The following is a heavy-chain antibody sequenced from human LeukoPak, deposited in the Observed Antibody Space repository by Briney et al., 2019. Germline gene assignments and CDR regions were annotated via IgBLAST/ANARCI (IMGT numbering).Heavy chain of an antibody. Sequence: PSQTLSLTCTVSGGSISSGGYYWSWIRQHPGKGLEWIGYIYYSGSTYYNPSLKSRVTISVGTSKNQFSLKLSSVTAADTAVYYCARGQVGATPPAYWGQGTLVTVSS. CDR3: ARGQVGATPPAY. J-gene: IGHJ4*02. D-gene: IGHD1-26*01. CDR1: GGSISSGGYY. V-gene: IGHV4-31*03. CDR2: IYYSGST.